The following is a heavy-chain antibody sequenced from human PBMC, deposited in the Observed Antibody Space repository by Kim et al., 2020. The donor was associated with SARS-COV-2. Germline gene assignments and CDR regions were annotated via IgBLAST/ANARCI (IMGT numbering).Heavy chain of an antibody. Sequence: GGSLRLSCAASGFTFSNAWMSWVRQAPGKGLEWVGRIKSKTDGGTTDYAAPVKGRFTISRDDSKNTLYLQMNSLKTEDTAVYYCTTGIVAVAGMLHWGQGTLVTVSS. CDR1: GFTFSNAW. J-gene: IGHJ4*02. D-gene: IGHD6-19*01. V-gene: IGHV3-15*01. CDR3: TTGIVAVAGMLH. CDR2: IKSKTDGGTT.